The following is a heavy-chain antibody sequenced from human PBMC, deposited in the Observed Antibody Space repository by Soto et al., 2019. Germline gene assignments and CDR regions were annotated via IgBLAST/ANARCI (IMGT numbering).Heavy chain of an antibody. CDR3: ARGPPLGY. J-gene: IGHJ4*02. Sequence: PSETLSLTCTVSGVSISSGGYSWSWVRQPPGKGLECIGYIYHSVSTYYNPSLKSRVTISVDRSKNQFSLKLNSVTAADTAVYYCARGPPLGYWGQGTLVTVSS. CDR2: IYHSVST. V-gene: IGHV4-30-2*01. CDR1: GVSISSGGYS.